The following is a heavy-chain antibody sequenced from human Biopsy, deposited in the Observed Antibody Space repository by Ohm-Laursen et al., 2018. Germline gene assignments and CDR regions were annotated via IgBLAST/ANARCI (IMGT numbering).Heavy chain of an antibody. V-gene: IGHV4-59*08. D-gene: IGHD3/OR15-3a*01. CDR1: GGSITADF. Sequence: GTLSLTRTVSGGSITADFWTWIRQTPGERLEWIGYRFHSGSPMYNPSLKSRVTISVDTSKSQFSLTLTSVTAADTAVYYCVRLNRRGNIIFFDYWGRGTLVTVSS. CDR3: VRLNRRGNIIFFDY. J-gene: IGHJ4*02. CDR2: RFHSGSP.